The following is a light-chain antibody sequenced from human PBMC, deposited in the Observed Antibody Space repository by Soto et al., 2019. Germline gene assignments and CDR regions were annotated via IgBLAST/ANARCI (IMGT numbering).Light chain of an antibody. CDR3: ASYTTSSTDV. J-gene: IGLJ1*01. V-gene: IGLV2-14*01. CDR1: SSDVGGYSY. CDR2: DVS. Sequence: QSVLTQPASVSGSTGQSIAISCTGTSSDVGGYSYVSWYQQQPGKAPKLVISDVSNRPSGVSDRFSGSKSGNTASLTISGLQTEDEADYYCASYTTSSTDVFGTGTKLTVL.